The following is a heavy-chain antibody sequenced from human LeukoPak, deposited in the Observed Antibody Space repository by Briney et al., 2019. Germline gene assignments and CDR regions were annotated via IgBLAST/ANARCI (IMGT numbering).Heavy chain of an antibody. J-gene: IGHJ4*02. Sequence: GGSLGLSCAASGFTFSSYSMNWVRQAPGKGLEWVSSISSSSSYIYYADSVKGRFTISRDNAKNSLYLQMNSLRAEDTAVYYCARGPYDILTGYYLNYWGQGTLVTVSS. CDR1: GFTFSSYS. CDR2: ISSSSSYI. CDR3: ARGPYDILTGYYLNY. V-gene: IGHV3-21*01. D-gene: IGHD3-9*01.